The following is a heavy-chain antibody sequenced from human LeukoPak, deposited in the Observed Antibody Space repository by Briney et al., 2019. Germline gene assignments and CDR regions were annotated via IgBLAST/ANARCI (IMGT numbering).Heavy chain of an antibody. CDR1: GFSLSTRGVG. J-gene: IGHJ4*02. V-gene: IGHV2-5*02. D-gene: IGHD4-17*01. Sequence: SGPTLVNPTQTLTLTCTFSGFSLSTRGVGMGWICQPPGKALEWLGLIFGDDDKRYRPSLQSRLTITKDTSKNQVVLTLTNMDPVDTGTYYCAHILWTVTSPFDYWGQGTLVTVSS. CDR2: IFGDDDK. CDR3: AHILWTVTSPFDY.